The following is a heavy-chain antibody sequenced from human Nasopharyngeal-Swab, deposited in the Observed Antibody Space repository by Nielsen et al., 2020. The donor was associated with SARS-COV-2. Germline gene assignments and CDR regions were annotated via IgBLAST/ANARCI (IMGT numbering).Heavy chain of an antibody. CDR1: GYDFAGYW. Sequence: GGSLRLSCKTSGYDFAGYWIAWVRQKPGQGLEWMGIIYPDHSGTKYSPSFRGQVTFSVDKSISTAYLHWSNLEASDTAMYYCARNMGYFHTSIWLDPWGQGTLVTVSS. CDR2: IYPDHSGT. J-gene: IGHJ5*02. D-gene: IGHD2/OR15-2a*01. V-gene: IGHV5-51*01. CDR3: ARNMGYFHTSIWLDP.